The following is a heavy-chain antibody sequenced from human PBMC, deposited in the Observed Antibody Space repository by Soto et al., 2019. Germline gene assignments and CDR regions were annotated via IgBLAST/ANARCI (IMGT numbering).Heavy chain of an antibody. V-gene: IGHV1-3*01. CDR2: INAGNGNT. D-gene: IGHD6-19*01. CDR1: GYTFTSYA. Sequence: ASVKVSCKASGYTFTSYALHWVRQAPGQRLEWMGWINAGNGNTRSSRKFLGRVTFTRDTSTTTTYMELSSLGSEDTAVYYCATKSSGSYYFDYWGQGALVTVSS. J-gene: IGHJ4*02. CDR3: ATKSSGSYYFDY.